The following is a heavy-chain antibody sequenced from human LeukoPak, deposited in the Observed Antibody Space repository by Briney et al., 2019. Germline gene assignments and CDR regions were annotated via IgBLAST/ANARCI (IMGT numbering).Heavy chain of an antibody. D-gene: IGHD3-3*01. CDR3: ARGRNGDYDFWNGYYYFDY. Sequence: PSETLSLTCTVSGGSISSYYWSWIRQPPGKGLEWIGYIYHSGGTYYNPSLKSRVTISVDRSKNQFSLKLSSVTAADTAVYYCARGRNGDYDFWNGYYYFDYWGQGTLVTVSS. V-gene: IGHV4-59*12. CDR2: IYHSGGT. J-gene: IGHJ4*02. CDR1: GGSISSYY.